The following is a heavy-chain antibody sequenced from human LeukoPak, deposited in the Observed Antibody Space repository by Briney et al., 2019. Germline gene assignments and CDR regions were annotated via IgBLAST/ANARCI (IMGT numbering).Heavy chain of an antibody. J-gene: IGHJ4*02. Sequence: ASVKVSCKASGYTFASYDINWVRQATGQGLEWMGWMNPNSGNTGYAQKFQGRVTITRNTSISTAYMELSSLRSEDTAVYYCARGTRYYDFWSGPVDYWGQGTLVTVSS. D-gene: IGHD3-3*01. CDR1: GYTFASYD. V-gene: IGHV1-8*03. CDR3: ARGTRYYDFWSGPVDY. CDR2: MNPNSGNT.